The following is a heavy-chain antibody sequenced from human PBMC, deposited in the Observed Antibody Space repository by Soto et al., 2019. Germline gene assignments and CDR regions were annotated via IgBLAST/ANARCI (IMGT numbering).Heavy chain of an antibody. V-gene: IGHV4-61*01. CDR3: ARGGEPLGYYGLDV. CDR2: MYYTGVT. Sequence: PSETLSLTCSVSGGSVRSGNHFWNWIRQPPGRGLEWLGYMYYTGVTNYNPSLKSRVSMSVDTSKDQFSLNLTSLTAADKAVYYCARGGEPLGYYGLDVWGQGTTVTSP. J-gene: IGHJ6*02. CDR1: GGSVRSGNHF.